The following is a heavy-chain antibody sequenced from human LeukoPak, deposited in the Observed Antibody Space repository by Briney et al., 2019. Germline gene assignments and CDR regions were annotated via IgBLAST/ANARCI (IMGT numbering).Heavy chain of an antibody. J-gene: IGHJ4*02. V-gene: IGHV4-4*02. CDR1: GGSISTSNW. CDR2: ISHSGNT. Sequence: SGTLSLTCAVSGGSISTSNWWSWIRQPPGKGLEWIGYISHSGNTYYSPSLQSRVSISFDTSKNQFSLKLSFLTAADTAVYYCARGGSSHDYNDHEPSANWGQGTLVTVSS. CDR3: ARGGSSHDYNDHEPSAN. D-gene: IGHD5-24*01.